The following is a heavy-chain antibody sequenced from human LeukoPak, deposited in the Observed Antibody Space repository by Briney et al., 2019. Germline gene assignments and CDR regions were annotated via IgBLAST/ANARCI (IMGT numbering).Heavy chain of an antibody. CDR2: ISAHNGNT. V-gene: IGHV1-18*01. CDR3: AKDLGRYFDWLFSFDS. CDR1: GYTFTSYG. Sequence: EASVKVSCKASGYTFTSYGISWVRQAPGQGLEWMGWISAHNGNTNYAQKLQGRVTMTTDTSTSTAYMELRSLRSDDTALYYCAKDLGRYFDWLFSFDSWGQGTLVTVSS. J-gene: IGHJ5*01. D-gene: IGHD3-9*01.